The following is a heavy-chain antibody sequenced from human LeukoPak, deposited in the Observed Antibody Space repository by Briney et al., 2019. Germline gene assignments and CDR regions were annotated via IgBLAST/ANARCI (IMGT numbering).Heavy chain of an antibody. CDR3: AREGLYYYYMDV. V-gene: IGHV4-34*01. CDR2: INHSGST. CDR1: GGSFSDYY. J-gene: IGHJ6*03. Sequence: SETLSLTCAVYGGSFSDYYWSWIRQPPGKGLEWIGEINHSGSTDYNPSLKSRVTISVDTSKNQFSLKLSSVTAADTAVYYCAREGLYYYYMDVWGKGTTVTISS.